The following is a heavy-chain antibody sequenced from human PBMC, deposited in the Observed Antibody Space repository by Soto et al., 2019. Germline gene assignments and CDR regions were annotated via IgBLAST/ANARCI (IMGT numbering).Heavy chain of an antibody. Sequence: QLQLQESGPGLVKPSETLSLTCTVSGGSISSSSYYWGWIRQPPGKGLEWIGSIYYSGSTYYNPSLKSRVTISVDTSKNQFSLQLSSVTAADTAVYYCARHIAAAGIFVWFDPWGQGTLVTVSS. CDR1: GGSISSSSYY. V-gene: IGHV4-39*01. CDR3: ARHIAAAGIFVWFDP. D-gene: IGHD6-13*01. CDR2: IYYSGST. J-gene: IGHJ5*02.